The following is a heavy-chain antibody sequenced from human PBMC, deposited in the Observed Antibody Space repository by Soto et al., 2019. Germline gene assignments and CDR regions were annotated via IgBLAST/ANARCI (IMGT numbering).Heavy chain of an antibody. J-gene: IGHJ4*02. D-gene: IGHD6-6*01. CDR1: GFTFSSYA. V-gene: IGHV3-30-3*01. Sequence: PGGSLRLSCAASGFTFSSYAMHWVRQAPGKGLEWVAVISYDGSNKYYADSVKGRFTISRDNSKNTLYLQMNSLRAEDTAVYYCARDRSRHLDYWGQGXLVTVYS. CDR3: ARDRSRHLDY. CDR2: ISYDGSNK.